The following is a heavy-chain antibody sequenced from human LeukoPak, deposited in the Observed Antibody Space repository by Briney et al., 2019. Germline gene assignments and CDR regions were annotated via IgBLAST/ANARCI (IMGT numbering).Heavy chain of an antibody. CDR1: GFTLSTYW. J-gene: IGHJ5*02. V-gene: IGHV3-7*03. D-gene: IGHD1-26*01. CDR3: ARVGWELLNLHFDP. Sequence: GGSLKLSCAASGFTLSTYWMTWVRQAPGKGPEWVASIKKDGSQKYYVDSVKGRFTISRDNAQNSLYLQMNSLRVEDTAIYSCARVGWELLNLHFDPWGQGTLVTVSS. CDR2: IKKDGSQK.